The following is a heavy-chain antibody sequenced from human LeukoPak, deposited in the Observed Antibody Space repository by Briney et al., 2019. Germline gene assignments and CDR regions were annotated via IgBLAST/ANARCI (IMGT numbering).Heavy chain of an antibody. CDR1: GFTFRSHSM. Sequence: PGGSLRLSCAASGFTFRSHSMNWVRQPPGKGLEWVGEVYHSGSTHYNPSLESRVTVSVDKSKNRFSLDLSSVTAADTAVYYCARFCNGPGWLSGYYCAIDVWGQGTTVTVSS. J-gene: IGHJ6*02. V-gene: IGHV4-4*02. CDR3: ARFCNGPGWLSGYYCAIDV. D-gene: IGHD3-3*01. CDR2: VYHSGST.